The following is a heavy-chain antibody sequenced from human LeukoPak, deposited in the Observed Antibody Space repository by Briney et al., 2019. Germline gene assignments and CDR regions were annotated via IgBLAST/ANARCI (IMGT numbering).Heavy chain of an antibody. CDR1: GFTFSSYA. CDR2: ISGSGGST. Sequence: GGSLRLSCAASGFTFSSYAMSWVRQAPGKGLEWVSAISGSGGSTYYADSVKGRFTISRDNSKNTLYLQMNSLRAEDTAVYYCAKDVGQLGSSGWPIDYWGQGTLVTVSS. V-gene: IGHV3-23*01. D-gene: IGHD6-19*01. J-gene: IGHJ4*02. CDR3: AKDVGQLGSSGWPIDY.